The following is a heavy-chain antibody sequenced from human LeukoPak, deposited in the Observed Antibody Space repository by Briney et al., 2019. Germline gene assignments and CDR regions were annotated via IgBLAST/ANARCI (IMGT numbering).Heavy chain of an antibody. CDR1: GYTFTSYD. CDR3: ARGGGSAAARRFDP. D-gene: IGHD6-13*01. J-gene: IGHJ5*02. V-gene: IGHV1-8*03. CDR2: MNPNSGNT. Sequence: ASVQVSCKASGYTFTSYDINWVRQAPGQGLEWMGWMNPNSGNTGYAQKFQGRVTITSHTSISTAYMELSSLRSEDTAVYYCARGGGSAAARRFDPWGQGTLVTVSS.